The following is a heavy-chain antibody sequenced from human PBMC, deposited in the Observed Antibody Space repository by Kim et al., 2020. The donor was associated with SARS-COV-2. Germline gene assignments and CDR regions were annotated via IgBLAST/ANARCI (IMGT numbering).Heavy chain of an antibody. CDR2: IYYSGST. J-gene: IGHJ4*02. V-gene: IGHV4-31*03. D-gene: IGHD2-15*01. CDR1: GGSISSGGYY. Sequence: SETLSLTCTVSGGSISSGGYYWSWIRQHPGKGLEWIGYIYYSGSTYYNPSLKSRVTISVDTSKNQFSLKLSSVTAADTAVYYCARGGSSGSDYWGQGTLLTVSS. CDR3: ARGGSSGSDY.